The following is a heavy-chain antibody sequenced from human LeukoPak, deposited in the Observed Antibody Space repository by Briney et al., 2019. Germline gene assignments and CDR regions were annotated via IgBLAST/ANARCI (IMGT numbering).Heavy chain of an antibody. J-gene: IGHJ4*02. Sequence: GGSLRLSRAASGFTFSSYWMSWVRQAPGKGLEWVANIKEDGSEKNYVGSVKGRFTISRDNAKNSLYLQMNSLRAEDTAVYYCARDSSGWYYFDYWGQGTLVTVSS. CDR2: IKEDGSEK. D-gene: IGHD6-19*01. V-gene: IGHV3-7*01. CDR1: GFTFSSYW. CDR3: ARDSSGWYYFDY.